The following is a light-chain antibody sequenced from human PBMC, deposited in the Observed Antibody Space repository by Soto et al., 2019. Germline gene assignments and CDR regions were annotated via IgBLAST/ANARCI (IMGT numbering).Light chain of an antibody. V-gene: IGKV3-15*01. CDR3: HQYSNWPLT. CDR2: GAS. CDR1: QSVSSN. J-gene: IGKJ4*01. Sequence: EIVMTQSPATLSVSPGEGATLSCRASQSVSSNLAWYQQKPGQAPRLLIFGASTRATGIPARFSGSGSGAEFSLTISPLQSEDFAIYYCHQYSNWPLTFGGGTKVGIK.